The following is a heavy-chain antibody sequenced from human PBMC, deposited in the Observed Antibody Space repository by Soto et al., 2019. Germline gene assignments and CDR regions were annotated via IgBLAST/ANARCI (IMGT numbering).Heavy chain of an antibody. CDR2: ISYDGSNK. D-gene: IGHD3-3*01. J-gene: IGHJ6*02. Sequence: GGSLRLSCAASGFTFSSYAMHWVRQAPGKGLEWVAVISYDGSNKSYADSVKGRFTISRDNSKNTLYLQMNSLRAEDTAVYYCARSALEWLLSRLYYYYGMDVWGQGTTVTVSS. V-gene: IGHV3-30-3*01. CDR1: GFTFSSYA. CDR3: ARSALEWLLSRLYYYYGMDV.